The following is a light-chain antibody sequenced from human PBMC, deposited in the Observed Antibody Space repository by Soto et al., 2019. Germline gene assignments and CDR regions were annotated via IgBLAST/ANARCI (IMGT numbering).Light chain of an antibody. J-gene: IGKJ1*01. CDR2: XAS. V-gene: IGKV3-15*01. CDR1: QSASSD. Sequence: EIVLTRSPATLSVAPGERANLSCGAGQSASSDLACYQQKPRQAPXPLIYXASTRATGIPAMFSGSGYGTEFTLTISGLQSEDVEVYYCQQYNNWPSFGQGTKVDIK. CDR3: QQYNNWPS.